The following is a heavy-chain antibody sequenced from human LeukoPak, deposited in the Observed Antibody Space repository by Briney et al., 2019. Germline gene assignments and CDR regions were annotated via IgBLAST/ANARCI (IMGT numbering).Heavy chain of an antibody. J-gene: IGHJ5*02. Sequence: PSETLSLTCTVSGGSISSYYWSWIRQPPGKGLEWIGYIYYSGSTNYNPSLKSRLTISVDTSKNQFSLKLSSVTAADTAVYYCARGAYVSWFDPWGQGTLVTVSS. CDR3: ARGAYVSWFDP. V-gene: IGHV4-59*01. CDR2: IYYSGST. CDR1: GGSISSYY. D-gene: IGHD3-16*01.